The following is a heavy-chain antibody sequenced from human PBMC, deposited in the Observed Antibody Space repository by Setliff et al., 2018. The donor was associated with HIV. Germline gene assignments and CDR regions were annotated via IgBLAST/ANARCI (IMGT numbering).Heavy chain of an antibody. J-gene: IGHJ6*03. CDR1: GDTFSSYA. CDR3: ARSRREVVYFYYYMDF. Sequence: ASVKVSCKASGDTFSSYAINWVRQAPGQGLEWMGLVYPEDGQTIYTEKFQGRVTMTADTSTGTTYIQSSGLRFEDTAVYYCARSRREVVYFYYYMDFWGKGTTVTVSS. V-gene: IGHV1-69-2*01. CDR2: VYPEDGQT. D-gene: IGHD1-26*01.